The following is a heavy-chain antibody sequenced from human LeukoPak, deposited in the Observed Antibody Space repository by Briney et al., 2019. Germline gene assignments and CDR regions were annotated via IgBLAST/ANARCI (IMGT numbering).Heavy chain of an antibody. J-gene: IGHJ4*02. Sequence: PGVSLRLSCAASGFTFSSYAMSWVRQAPGKGLEWVSAISGSGGSTYYADSVKGRFTISRDNSKNTLYLQMNSLRAEDTAVYYCAKPGDFGWYFDYWGQGTLVTVSS. CDR1: GFTFSSYA. V-gene: IGHV3-23*01. CDR3: AKPGDFGWYFDY. D-gene: IGHD3-9*01. CDR2: ISGSGGST.